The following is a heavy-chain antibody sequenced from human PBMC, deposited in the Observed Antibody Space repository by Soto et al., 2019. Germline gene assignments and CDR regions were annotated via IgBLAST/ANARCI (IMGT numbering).Heavy chain of an antibody. V-gene: IGHV4-59*01. D-gene: IGHD6-13*01. CDR2: THNSGIT. J-gene: IGHJ4*02. Sequence: QVQLQESGPRLVKPSETLSLTCAVSGGSITGYHWSWIRQPPGKGLEWIGYTHNSGITNYNPSLQSRVTISVDTSKTHFSLKLSSVTASDTAVYYCASYIEVGVGRGYWGQGHLVTVSS. CDR3: ASYIEVGVGRGY. CDR1: GGSITGYH.